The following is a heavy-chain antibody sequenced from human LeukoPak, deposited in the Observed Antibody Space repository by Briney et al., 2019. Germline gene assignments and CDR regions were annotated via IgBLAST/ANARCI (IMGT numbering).Heavy chain of an antibody. CDR3: ARFPVAAAGEYYFDY. Sequence: SETLSLTCAVYGGSFSGYYWSWIRQPPGKGLEWIGEINHSGSTNYNPSLKSRVTISVDTSKNQFSLKLSSVTAADTAVYHCARFPVAAAGEYYFDYWGQGTLVTVSS. CDR1: GGSFSGYY. D-gene: IGHD6-13*01. J-gene: IGHJ4*02. V-gene: IGHV4-34*01. CDR2: INHSGST.